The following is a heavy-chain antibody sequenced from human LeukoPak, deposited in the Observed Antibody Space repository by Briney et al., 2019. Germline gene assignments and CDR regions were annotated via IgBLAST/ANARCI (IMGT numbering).Heavy chain of an antibody. CDR3: ARDDIMITFGGVIVHYFDY. CDR1: GFTFSSYE. D-gene: IGHD3-16*02. V-gene: IGHV3-48*03. CDR2: ISSSGSTI. J-gene: IGHJ4*02. Sequence: TGGSLRLSCAASGFTFSSYEMNWVRQAPGKGLEWVSYISSSGSTIYYADSVKGRFTISRDNAKNSLYLQMNSLRAEDTAVYYCARDDIMITFGGVIVHYFDYWGQGTLVTVSS.